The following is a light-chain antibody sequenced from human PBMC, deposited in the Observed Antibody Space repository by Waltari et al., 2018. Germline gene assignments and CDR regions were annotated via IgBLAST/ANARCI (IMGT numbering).Light chain of an antibody. CDR1: QSVGKY. Sequence: VLTQSPGTLSLSPGESATLSCRASQSVGKYLAWDQQKPGQAPRLLIYDTSTRATGIPDRFSGSGSGTDFSLTISRLEPEDFAVYYCQKYVSLPATFGQGTKVQIK. J-gene: IGKJ1*01. CDR2: DTS. V-gene: IGKV3-20*01. CDR3: QKYVSLPAT.